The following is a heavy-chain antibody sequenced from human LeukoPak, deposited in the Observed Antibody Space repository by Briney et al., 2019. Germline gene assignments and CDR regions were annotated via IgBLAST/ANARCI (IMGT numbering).Heavy chain of an antibody. D-gene: IGHD6-19*01. CDR2: IYPGDSDT. Sequence: GESLKISCETSGYNFATNWIGWVRQMPGKGLEWMGIIYPGDSDTRYSPSFQGQVTISADKSISTAYLQWSSLKASDTAMYYCARSSRIAVAGTVYFDYWGQGTLVTVSS. V-gene: IGHV5-51*01. J-gene: IGHJ4*02. CDR3: ARSSRIAVAGTVYFDY. CDR1: GYNFATNW.